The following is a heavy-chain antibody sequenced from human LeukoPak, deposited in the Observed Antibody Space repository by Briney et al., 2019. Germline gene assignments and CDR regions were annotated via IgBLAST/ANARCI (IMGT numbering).Heavy chain of an antibody. Sequence: GGSLRLSCAASGFTFSSYWMHWVRQGPGKGLVWVSRIYSDGSRTTYADSVKGRFTISRDNAKNSLYLQMNSLRAEGTALYYCARRIGYCSGGSCYGAFDIWGQGTMVTVSS. CDR2: IYSDGSRT. D-gene: IGHD2-15*01. CDR1: GFTFSSYW. CDR3: ARRIGYCSGGSCYGAFDI. J-gene: IGHJ3*02. V-gene: IGHV3-74*01.